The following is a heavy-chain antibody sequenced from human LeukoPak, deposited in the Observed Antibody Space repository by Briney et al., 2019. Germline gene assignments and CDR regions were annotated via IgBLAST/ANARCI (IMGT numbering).Heavy chain of an antibody. CDR2: IWYDGSNK. J-gene: IGHJ4*02. D-gene: IGHD3-10*01. V-gene: IGHV3-33*01. CDR1: GFTFSSYG. CDR3: ARGGFGEPYFDY. Sequence: PGGSLRLSCAASGFTFSSYGMHWVRQAPGKGLEGVAVIWYDGSNKYYADSVKGRFTISRDNSKKTLYVQMNSLRAEERDVYYCARGGFGEPYFDYWGQGTLVTVSS.